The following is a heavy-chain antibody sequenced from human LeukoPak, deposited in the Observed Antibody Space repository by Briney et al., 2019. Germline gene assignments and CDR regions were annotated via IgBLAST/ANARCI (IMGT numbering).Heavy chain of an antibody. CDR3: ARGSLGSSTSSDCCPLDY. CDR1: GFPFSNYW. D-gene: IGHD6-6*01. V-gene: IGHV3-74*01. J-gene: IGHJ4*02. Sequence: GGSLRLSCVASGFPFSNYWMHWVRQVPGKGPEWVSRINKDGTITNFADSVKGRFTISRDNAKNTLYLQMNNLRAEDTAVFFCARGSLGSSTSSDCCPLDYWGQGALVTVSS. CDR2: INKDGTIT.